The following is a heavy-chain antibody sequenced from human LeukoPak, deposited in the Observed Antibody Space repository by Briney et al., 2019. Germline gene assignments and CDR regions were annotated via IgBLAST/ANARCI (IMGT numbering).Heavy chain of an antibody. CDR1: GYTFTSYG. CDR2: ISAYNGNT. J-gene: IGHJ6*03. Sequence: ASVKVSCKASGYTFTSYGISWVRQAPGQGLEWMGWISAYNGNTNYAQKLQGRVTMTTDTSTSTAYMELRSLRSDDTAVYYRARDLKRAEWFGESDYYMDVWGKGTTVTVSS. CDR3: ARDLKRAEWFGESDYYMDV. V-gene: IGHV1-18*01. D-gene: IGHD3-10*01.